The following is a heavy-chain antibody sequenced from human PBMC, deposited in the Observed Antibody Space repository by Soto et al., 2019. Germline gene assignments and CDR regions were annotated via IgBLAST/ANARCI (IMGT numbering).Heavy chain of an antibody. CDR1: GGSISSGDYY. Sequence: QVQLQESGPGLVKPSQPLSLTCTVSGGSISSGDYYWSWIRQPPGKGLEWIGYIYFSESTYYNPSLKSRVTISLDTSRNQCSLKMSSVTAADTAVYYGARVGSIIAVRPFAYWGQGTLSTVSS. J-gene: IGHJ4*02. CDR2: IYFSEST. V-gene: IGHV4-30-4*01. CDR3: ARVGSIIAVRPFAY. D-gene: IGHD6-6*01.